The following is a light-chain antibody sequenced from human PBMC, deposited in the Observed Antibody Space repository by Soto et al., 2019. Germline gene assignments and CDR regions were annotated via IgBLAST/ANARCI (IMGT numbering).Light chain of an antibody. CDR3: QQYDTWPS. J-gene: IGKJ2*01. CDR2: GAS. Sequence: EIEMTQSPAMLSVSPGETVALSCRASQSVDINLAWYQQKGVQAPRLFISGASSRATGVPVRFSGSGSGTVFTLTISGLQSEYFAVYFCQQYDTWPSFGQGTKLQIK. V-gene: IGKV3-15*01. CDR1: QSVDIN.